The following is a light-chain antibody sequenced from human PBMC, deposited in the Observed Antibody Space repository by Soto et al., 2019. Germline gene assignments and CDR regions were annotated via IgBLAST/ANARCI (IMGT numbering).Light chain of an antibody. CDR1: QSVNQK. J-gene: IGKJ5*01. CDR3: QQFKNWPHT. Sequence: ELTQSPATLSVSAAERATLSCRASQSVNQKFGWYQHKPGQAPRLLSYLASYRATGIPTRFSGSGAGTEYTLTISNLKAEDSEVYYCQQFKNWPHTFGQGTRLEIK. V-gene: IGKV3-15*01. CDR2: LAS.